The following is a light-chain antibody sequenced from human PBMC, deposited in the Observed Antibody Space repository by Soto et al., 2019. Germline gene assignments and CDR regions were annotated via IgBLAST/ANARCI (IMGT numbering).Light chain of an antibody. V-gene: IGKV3-11*01. CDR2: DAS. J-gene: IGKJ2*01. CDR3: QQRSTWPYT. Sequence: EIVLTQSPATLPLSPGERATLSCRASQSVSSYLAWYQQKPGQAPRLLIYDASNRATGIPARFSGSGSGTDFTLTISSLEPEHFAVYYCQQRSTWPYTFGQGTKLEIK. CDR1: QSVSSY.